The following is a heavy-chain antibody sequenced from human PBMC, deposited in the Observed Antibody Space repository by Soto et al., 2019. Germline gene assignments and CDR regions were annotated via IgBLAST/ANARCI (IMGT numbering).Heavy chain of an antibody. V-gene: IGHV4-59*01. Sequence: TSETLSLTCTVSGGSISSYYWSWIRQPPGKGLVWIGYISYSGSTNYNPSLKSRVTISVDTSKNQFSLKLSSVTAADTAVYYCASSSPHYDFWSGYSFWDAFDIWGQGTMVTVSS. CDR2: ISYSGST. J-gene: IGHJ3*02. CDR1: GGSISSYY. D-gene: IGHD3-3*01. CDR3: ASSSPHYDFWSGYSFWDAFDI.